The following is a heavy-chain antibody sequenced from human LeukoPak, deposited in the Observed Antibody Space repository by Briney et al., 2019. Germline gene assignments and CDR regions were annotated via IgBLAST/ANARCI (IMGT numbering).Heavy chain of an antibody. D-gene: IGHD4-17*01. CDR3: ARGYGDYVRCYMGV. V-gene: IGHV4-34*01. CDR2: INHSGST. CDR1: GGSFSGYY. Sequence: PSETLSLTCAVYGGSFSGYYWSWIRQPPGKGLEWIGEINHSGSTNYNPSLKSRVTISVDTSKDQFSLKLSSVTAADMAVYYCARGYGDYVRCYMGVWGKGTTVTVSS. J-gene: IGHJ6*03.